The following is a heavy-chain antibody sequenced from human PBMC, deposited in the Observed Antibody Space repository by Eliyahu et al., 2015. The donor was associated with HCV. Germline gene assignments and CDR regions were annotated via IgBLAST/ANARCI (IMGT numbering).Heavy chain of an antibody. D-gene: IGHD2-2*01. CDR2: ISDLGAYI. CDR1: GFTFKDYS. J-gene: IGHJ3*01. V-gene: IGHV3-21*01. Sequence: EVQLVESGGGLVRPGXSLXLXCAASGFTFKDYSXXWVRQAPGKGLEWVSSISDLGAYINYAASVEGRFTISRDNAKNSLFLQMSSLRAEDTAVYYCARDTVPAALDGLDVWGHGTMVTVSS. CDR3: ARDTVPAALDGLDV.